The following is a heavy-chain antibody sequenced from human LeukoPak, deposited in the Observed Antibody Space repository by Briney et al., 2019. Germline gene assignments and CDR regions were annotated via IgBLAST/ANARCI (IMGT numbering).Heavy chain of an antibody. CDR3: ARALLGYCSSTSCYKSYYFDY. CDR2: INPSGGST. V-gene: IGHV1-46*01. J-gene: IGHJ4*02. Sequence: ASVKVSCKASGYTFTSYYMHWVRQAPGQGLEWMGIINPSGGSTSYAQKFQGRVTMTRDTSTSTVYTELSSLRSEDTAVYYCARALLGYCSSTSCYKSYYFDYWGQGTLVTVSS. D-gene: IGHD2-2*02. CDR1: GYTFTSYY.